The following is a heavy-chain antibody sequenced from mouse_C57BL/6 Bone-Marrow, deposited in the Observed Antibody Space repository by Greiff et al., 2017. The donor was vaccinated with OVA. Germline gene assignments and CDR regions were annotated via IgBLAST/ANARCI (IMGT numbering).Heavy chain of an antibody. CDR3: ARFCDYAFYYAMDY. CDR2: IYPRSGNT. Sequence: QVHVKQSGAELARPGASVKLSCKASGYTFTSYGISWVKQRTGQGLEWIGEIYPRSGNTNYNEKFKGKATLTADKSSSTAYMELRSLTSEDSAVYFCARFCDYAFYYAMDYWGQGTSVTVSA. CDR1: GYTFTSYG. V-gene: IGHV1-81*01. D-gene: IGHD2-4*01. J-gene: IGHJ4*01.